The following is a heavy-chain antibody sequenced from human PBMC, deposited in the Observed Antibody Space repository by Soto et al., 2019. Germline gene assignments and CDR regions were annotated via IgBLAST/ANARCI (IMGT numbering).Heavy chain of an antibody. J-gene: IGHJ4*02. CDR2: ISYDGSNK. CDR1: GFTFSSYG. CDR3: AKVSCSGGSCYSPDYYFAY. V-gene: IGHV3-30*18. D-gene: IGHD2-15*01. Sequence: GSLILSCAASGFTFSSYGMHWFLQAPGKGLEWVAVISYDGSNKYYADYVKGRFTISRDNSKNTLYLQMNSLRAEDTAVYYCAKVSCSGGSCYSPDYYFAYWGQGTLVTAP.